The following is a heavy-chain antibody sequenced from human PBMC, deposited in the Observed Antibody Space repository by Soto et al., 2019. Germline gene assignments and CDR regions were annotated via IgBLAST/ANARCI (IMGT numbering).Heavy chain of an antibody. J-gene: IGHJ4*01. D-gene: IGHD1-7*01. CDR3: ASDLINWNYAFDY. CDR2: ISYDGSNK. Sequence: GWSLRLSCAASGFTFRTSARNWVRQAPGKGLDWVAVISYDGSNKYYADSVNGRFTISRDNSKNTLYLQMNSLRAEDTAVYYCASDLINWNYAFDYWDQGTLPTVSS. V-gene: IGHV3-30-3*01. CDR1: GFTFRTSA.